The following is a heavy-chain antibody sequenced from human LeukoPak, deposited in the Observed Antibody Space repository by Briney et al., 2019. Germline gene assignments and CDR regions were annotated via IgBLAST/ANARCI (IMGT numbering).Heavy chain of an antibody. J-gene: IGHJ6*02. Sequence: PGGSLRLSCAASGFTVGSNYMSWVRQAPGKGLEWVSVIYSGGSTYYADSVKGRFTISRDNSKNTLYLQMNSLRAEDTAVYYCARGPNTAMVPPLYYYYGMDVWGQGTTVTVSS. D-gene: IGHD5-18*01. CDR1: GFTVGSNY. CDR2: IYSGGST. CDR3: ARGPNTAMVPPLYYYYGMDV. V-gene: IGHV3-53*01.